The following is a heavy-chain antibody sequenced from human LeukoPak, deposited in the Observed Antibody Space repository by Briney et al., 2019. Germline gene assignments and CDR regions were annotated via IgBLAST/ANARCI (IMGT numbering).Heavy chain of an antibody. Sequence: ESGPTLVNPTQTLTLTCTFSGFSFSSAGLGVGWIRQPPGWALEWLGAIYENDEKLYSSSLQNRLSITKDTSKHQVVLTMANMDPVDTATYYCAHRHRGVASDIWGQGTMVPVSS. V-gene: IGHV2-5*01. CDR1: GFSFSSAGLG. CDR3: AHRHRGVASDI. J-gene: IGHJ3*02. CDR2: IYENDEK. D-gene: IGHD2-15*01.